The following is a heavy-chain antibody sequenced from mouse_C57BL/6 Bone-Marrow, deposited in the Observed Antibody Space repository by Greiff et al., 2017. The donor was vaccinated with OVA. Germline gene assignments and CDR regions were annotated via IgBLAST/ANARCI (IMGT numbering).Heavy chain of an antibody. CDR2: IRLKADNYAT. J-gene: IGHJ1*03. CDR3: TATTVVATRYFDV. V-gene: IGHV6-3*01. CDR1: GFTFSNYW. D-gene: IGHD1-1*01. Sequence: EVMLVESGGGLVQPGGSMKLSCVASGFTFSNYWMNWVRQSPEKGLEWVAQIRLKADNYATHYAESVKGRFTISRDDSKSSVYLQMNNLRAEDTGIYYCTATTVVATRYFDVWGTGTTVTVSS.